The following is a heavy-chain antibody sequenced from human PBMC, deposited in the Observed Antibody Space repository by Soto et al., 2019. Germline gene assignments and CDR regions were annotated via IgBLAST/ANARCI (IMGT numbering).Heavy chain of an antibody. D-gene: IGHD3-22*01. Sequence: EVQLVESGGGLVQPGGSLRLSCAPSGFTFSSYWMHWVRQAPGKGLVWVSRINSDGSGTSYADSVKGRFTISRDNAKNTLNLQMNSLRDEDTAVYYCARGGTSYYYDSSGHRAQLDYWGQGTLVTVSS. CDR2: INSDGSGT. J-gene: IGHJ4*02. CDR1: GFTFSSYW. V-gene: IGHV3-74*01. CDR3: ARGGTSYYYDSSGHRAQLDY.